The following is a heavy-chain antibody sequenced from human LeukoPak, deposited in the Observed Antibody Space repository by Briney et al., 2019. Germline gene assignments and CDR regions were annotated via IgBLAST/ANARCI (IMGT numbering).Heavy chain of an antibody. J-gene: IGHJ4*02. V-gene: IGHV5-51*01. CDR3: ASAVSYYDSSGYFDY. CDR2: IYPGDSDT. D-gene: IGHD3-22*01. Sequence: GESLKISCKGSGYSFTSYWIGWVRQMPGKGLEWMGIIYPGDSDTRYSPSFQGQVTISADKSISTAYLQWSSLKASDTAMYYCASAVSYYDSSGYFDYWGQGTLVTVSS. CDR1: GYSFTSYW.